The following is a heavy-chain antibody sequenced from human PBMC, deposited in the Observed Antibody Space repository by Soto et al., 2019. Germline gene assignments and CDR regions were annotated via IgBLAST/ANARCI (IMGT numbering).Heavy chain of an antibody. D-gene: IGHD2-15*01. CDR2: VYASGST. CDR3: ARACSFTPVYGMVV. V-gene: IGHV4-4*07. Sequence: SETLSLTCTVSGGSISTYYWSWIRQPAGKGLEWIGRVYASGSTNYNPSLKSRVTMSVGTSKNQFSLKLTSVTAADTAVYYCARACSFTPVYGMVVWGQGTTDTVSS. CDR1: GGSISTYY. J-gene: IGHJ6*02.